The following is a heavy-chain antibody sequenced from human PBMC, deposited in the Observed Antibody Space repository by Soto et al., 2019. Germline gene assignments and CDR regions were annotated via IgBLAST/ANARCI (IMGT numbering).Heavy chain of an antibody. V-gene: IGHV3-21*01. CDR1: GFTFSSYN. CDR2: ISSSSSYT. J-gene: IGHJ4*02. D-gene: IGHD3-22*01. Sequence: EVQLVESGGGLVKPGGSLRLSCAASGFTFSSYNMNWVRQAPGKGLEWVSSISSSSSYTYYADSVKGRFTISRDNAKNPLYLQMNSPRAEDTAAYYRARGLTTYYYDSSGYDYEHWGQGTVVTVSS. CDR3: ARGLTTYYYDSSGYDYEH.